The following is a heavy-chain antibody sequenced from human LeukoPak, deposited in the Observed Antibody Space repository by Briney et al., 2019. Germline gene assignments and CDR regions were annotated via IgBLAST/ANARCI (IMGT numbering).Heavy chain of an antibody. D-gene: IGHD2-2*01. CDR2: ISYSGST. CDR3: ARAVRGSTDAFDI. CDR1: GASISSYY. J-gene: IGHJ3*02. V-gene: IGHV4-59*01. Sequence: NPSETLSLTCTVSGASISSYYWRWIRQPPGKGLEWIGYISYSGSTNYNPSLKSRVTISVDPSKNQFSLTLSSVTAADTAVYYCARAVRGSTDAFDIWGQGTMVTVSS.